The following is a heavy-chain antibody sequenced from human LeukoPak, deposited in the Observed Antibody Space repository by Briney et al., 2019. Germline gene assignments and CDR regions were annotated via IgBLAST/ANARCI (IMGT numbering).Heavy chain of an antibody. J-gene: IGHJ4*02. CDR1: RYTLTRSE. D-gene: IGHD6-6*01. Sequence: APVKASCKASRYTLTRSEINWVRQSSGQRLEWLGWMNPNSGNADYAQRFQGRVTITRDTSITTAYMELSSLRSDDTAIYYCARRSIAARQFDYWGQGTLVTVSS. V-gene: IGHV1-8*03. CDR3: ARRSIAARQFDY. CDR2: MNPNSGNA.